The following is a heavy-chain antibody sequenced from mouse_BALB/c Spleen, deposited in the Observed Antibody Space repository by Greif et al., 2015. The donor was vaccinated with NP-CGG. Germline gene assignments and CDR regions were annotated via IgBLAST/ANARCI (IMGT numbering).Heavy chain of an antibody. CDR2: IYPGSGST. V-gene: IGHV1S22*01. J-gene: IGHJ3*01. CDR1: GYTFTSYW. CDR3: TRCITTASWFAY. D-gene: IGHD1-2*01. Sequence: LQQSGSELVRPGASVKLSCKASGYTFTSYWMHWVKQRPGQGLEWIGNIYPGSGSTNYDEKFKSKATLTVDTSSSTAYMQLSSLTSEDSAVYYCTRCITTASWFAYWGQGTLVTVSA.